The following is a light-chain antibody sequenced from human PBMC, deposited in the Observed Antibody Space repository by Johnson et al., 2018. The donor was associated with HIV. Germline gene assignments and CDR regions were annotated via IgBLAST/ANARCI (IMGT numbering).Light chain of an antibody. Sequence: SVLTQPPSVSAAPGQKVTISCSGSSSNIGNNYVSWYQQLPGTAPKLLIYDNNKRPSGISDRFSGSKSGTSATLGITGPPTGDEADYYRGTWDSSLSAYVFGTGTKVTVL. CDR2: DNN. CDR3: GTWDSSLSAYV. CDR1: SSNIGNNY. V-gene: IGLV1-51*01. J-gene: IGLJ1*01.